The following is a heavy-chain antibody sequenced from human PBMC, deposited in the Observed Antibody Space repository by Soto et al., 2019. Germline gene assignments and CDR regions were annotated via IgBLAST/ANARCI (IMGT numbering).Heavy chain of an antibody. CDR1: GFSLTTRGVG. V-gene: IGHV2-5*02. CDR3: SHIPNYYQYDWFDP. J-gene: IGHJ5*02. Sequence: QITLKESGPTLVKPTQTLTLTCTFSGFSLTTRGVGVGWIRQPPGKALECLALIYWDDDKRYSPSLQSRLSIXSXTTXNPMVLTMTNVDPVDTATYYCSHIPNYYQYDWFDPWGQGTLVSVSS. CDR2: IYWDDDK. D-gene: IGHD3-16*01.